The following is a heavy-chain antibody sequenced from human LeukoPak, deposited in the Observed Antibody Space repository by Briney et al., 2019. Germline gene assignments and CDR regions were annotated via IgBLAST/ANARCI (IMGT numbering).Heavy chain of an antibody. CDR2: IYYSGST. V-gene: IGHV4-39*07. D-gene: IGHD6-6*01. J-gene: IGHJ4*02. CDR3: ARDSSSHFDY. Sequence: SETLSLTCTVSGGSISSSSYYWGWIRQPPGKGLEGIGSIYYSGSTYYNPSLKSRVTISVDTSKNQFSLKLSSVTAADTAVYYCARDSSSHFDYWGQGTLVTVSS. CDR1: GGSISSSSYY.